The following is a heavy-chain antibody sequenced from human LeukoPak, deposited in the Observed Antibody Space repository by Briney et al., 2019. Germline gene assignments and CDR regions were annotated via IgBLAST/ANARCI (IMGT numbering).Heavy chain of an antibody. J-gene: IGHJ4*02. CDR3: AKAVHYSDSSGYLYFDS. D-gene: IGHD3-22*01. Sequence: PGRSLRLSCAASGFTFDDYAMHWVRQAPGKGLEWVSGISWNSGNIVYADRVKGRFTISRDKDKNSLYLPMNSLRAEDMALYYCAKAVHYSDSSGYLYFDSWGQGTLVTVSS. CDR2: ISWNSGNI. V-gene: IGHV3-9*03. CDR1: GFTFDDYA.